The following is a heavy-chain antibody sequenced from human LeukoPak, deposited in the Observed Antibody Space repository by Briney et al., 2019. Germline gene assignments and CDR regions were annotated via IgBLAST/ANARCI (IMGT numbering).Heavy chain of an antibody. CDR2: LSYTGKT. Sequence: SETLSLTCAVSGASVSNSHWNWIRQFPGKGLEWIGCLSYTGKTDYNPSLSGRVTIPLATSNNQVSLNLRSVTAADTAIYYCSEGYFEPFDHWGQGILVTVSS. V-gene: IGHV4-59*02. D-gene: IGHD2/OR15-2a*01. J-gene: IGHJ4*02. CDR3: SEGYFEPFDH. CDR1: GASVSNSH.